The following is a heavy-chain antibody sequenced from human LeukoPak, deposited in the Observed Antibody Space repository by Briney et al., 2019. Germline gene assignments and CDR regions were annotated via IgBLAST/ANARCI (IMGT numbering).Heavy chain of an antibody. J-gene: IGHJ4*02. CDR1: GFTFSSYA. Sequence: PGGSLRLSCAAAGFTFSSYAMHWVRQAPGKGLDWVAVISYDGSNKYYADSVKGRFTISRDNSKNTLYLQMNSLRAEDTAVYYCARDGLWFGESYYFDYWGQGTLVTVSS. CDR2: ISYDGSNK. D-gene: IGHD3-10*01. V-gene: IGHV3-30*04. CDR3: ARDGLWFGESYYFDY.